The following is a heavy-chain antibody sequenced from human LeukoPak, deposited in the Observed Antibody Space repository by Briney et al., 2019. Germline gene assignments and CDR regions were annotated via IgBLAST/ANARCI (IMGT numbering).Heavy chain of an antibody. CDR1: GFTFSSYW. D-gene: IGHD3-22*01. V-gene: IGHV3-7*01. J-gene: IGHJ4*02. CDR3: AKEGPYYDTARSGNFDY. CDR2: INQDGSEK. Sequence: PGGSLRLSCVASGFTFSSYWMSWVRQAPGKGLEWVANINQDGSEKNYVDSVKGRFTISRDNAKNSLYLQMNSLSAEDTAVCYCAKEGPYYDTARSGNFDYWGQGTLVTVSS.